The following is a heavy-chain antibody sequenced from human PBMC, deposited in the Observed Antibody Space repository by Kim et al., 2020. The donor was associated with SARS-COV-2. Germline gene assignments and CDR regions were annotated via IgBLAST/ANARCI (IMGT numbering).Heavy chain of an antibody. Sequence: GGSLRLSCAASGFTFSSYAMSWVRQAPGKGLEWVSAITGSGGSTYYADSVKGRFTISRDHSKNTLYLQMNSLRAEDTAIYYCGKYSGSYYNIGWFDPRGRATLLADSS. CDR1: GFTFSSYA. D-gene: IGHD3-10*01. J-gene: IGHJ5*02. CDR3: GKYSGSYYNIGWFDP. CDR2: ITGSGGST. V-gene: IGHV3-23*01.